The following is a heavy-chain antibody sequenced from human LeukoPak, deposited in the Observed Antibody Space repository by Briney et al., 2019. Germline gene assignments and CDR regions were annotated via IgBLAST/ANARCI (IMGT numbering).Heavy chain of an antibody. V-gene: IGHV3-7*04. CDR1: GFTFSSYW. Sequence: GGSLRLSCAASGFTFSSYWMSWVRQAPGKGLEWVANIKQDGSEKYYVDSVKGRFTISRDNAKNSLYLQMNSLRAEDTAVYYCARAITMVRGVLFDYWGQGTLVTVSS. J-gene: IGHJ4*02. D-gene: IGHD3-10*01. CDR3: ARAITMVRGVLFDY. CDR2: IKQDGSEK.